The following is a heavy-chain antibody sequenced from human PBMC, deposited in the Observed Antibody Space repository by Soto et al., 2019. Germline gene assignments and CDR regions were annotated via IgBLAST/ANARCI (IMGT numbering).Heavy chain of an antibody. CDR2: IRSKASGYVT. CDR3: TRVETTPFDF. V-gene: IGHV3-73*01. CDR1: GFTFSDSA. D-gene: IGHD1-7*01. J-gene: IGHJ4*02. Sequence: TGGSLRLSCAASGFTFSDSAIHWVRQASGKGLEWVGRIRSKASGYVTAYAASVRGRITIFRDDSKNTAYLQMNSLKIDDTAVYYCTRVETTPFDFWGQGTLVTVSS.